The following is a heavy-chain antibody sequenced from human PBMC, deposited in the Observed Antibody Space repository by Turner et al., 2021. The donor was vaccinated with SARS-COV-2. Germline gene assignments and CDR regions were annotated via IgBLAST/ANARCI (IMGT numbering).Heavy chain of an antibody. J-gene: IGHJ4*02. V-gene: IGHV3-33*01. Sequence: QVQLVDSGGGVVPPAWPLRLSCPASGFTFSSYGVPRVRQAPGKGLGGVAVRWNDGSNKYEAETVKGRVTISRENSKNTLYRKINGLRAEDTAVYYCAGEGTAMVQNFDYWGQGTLVTVSS. CDR2: RWNDGSNK. CDR3: AGEGTAMVQNFDY. CDR1: GFTFSSYG. D-gene: IGHD5-18*01.